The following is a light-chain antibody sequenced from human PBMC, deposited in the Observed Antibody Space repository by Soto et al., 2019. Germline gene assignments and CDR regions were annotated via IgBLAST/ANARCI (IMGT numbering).Light chain of an antibody. CDR1: QSVSSSY. Sequence: EIVLTQSPRTLSLSPGERATLSCRASQSVSSSYLAWYQQKPGQAPRLLIYGASSRATGIPDRFSGSGSGTDFTRNISRLEPEDFAVYYCQQYGSSPLVTFGQGTRLEIK. CDR2: GAS. V-gene: IGKV3-20*01. J-gene: IGKJ5*01. CDR3: QQYGSSPLVT.